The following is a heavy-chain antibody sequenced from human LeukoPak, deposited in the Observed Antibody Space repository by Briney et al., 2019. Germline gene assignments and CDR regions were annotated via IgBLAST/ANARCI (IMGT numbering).Heavy chain of an antibody. V-gene: IGHV1-18*04. Sequence: ASVKVSCKASGYTFTGYYMHWVRQAPGQGLEWMGWNSAYNGNTNYAQKLQGRVTMTTDTSTSTAYMELRSLRSDDTAVYYCARAVGYCSSTSCYYWFDPWGQGTLVTVSS. D-gene: IGHD2-2*01. CDR3: ARAVGYCSSTSCYYWFDP. CDR2: NSAYNGNT. CDR1: GYTFTGYY. J-gene: IGHJ5*02.